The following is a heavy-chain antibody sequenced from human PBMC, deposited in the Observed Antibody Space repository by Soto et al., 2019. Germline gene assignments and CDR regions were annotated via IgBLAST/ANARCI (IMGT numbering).Heavy chain of an antibody. CDR1: GFTFSSYG. CDR3: ARPDFWSGYYFGY. Sequence: GGSLRLSCAASGFTFSSYGMHWVRQAPGKGLEWVAVISYDGSNKYYADSVKGRFTISRDNSKNTLYLQMNSLRAEDTAVYYCARPDFWSGYYFGYWGQGTLVTVSS. J-gene: IGHJ4*02. CDR2: ISYDGSNK. V-gene: IGHV3-30*03. D-gene: IGHD3-3*01.